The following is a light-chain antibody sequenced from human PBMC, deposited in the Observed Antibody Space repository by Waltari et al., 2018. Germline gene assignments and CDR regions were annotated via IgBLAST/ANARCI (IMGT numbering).Light chain of an antibody. V-gene: IGKV3-15*01. J-gene: IGKJ5*01. Sequence: VMTQSPATLSVSPGERATLSCRASQSISDNVDWYQQKRGQAPRLLIYGASTRATGIPARFTGSGSGTDFILTISSLQSEDSAVYYCQQYKRWPPITFGQGTRLEI. CDR3: QQYKRWPPIT. CDR2: GAS. CDR1: QSISDN.